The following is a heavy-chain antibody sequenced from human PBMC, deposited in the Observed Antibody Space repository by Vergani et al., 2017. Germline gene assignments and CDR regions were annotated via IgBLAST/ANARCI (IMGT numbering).Heavy chain of an antibody. V-gene: IGHV5-51*01. CDR1: GYSFTSYW. J-gene: IGHJ6*02. Sequence: EVQLVQSGAEVKKPGESLKISCKGSGYSFTSYWIGWVRQMPGKGLEWTGIIYPGDSDTRYSPSFQGQVTISADKSISTAYLQWSSLKASDTAMYYCARQLRVRGVIGYYYGMDVWGQGTTVTVSS. CDR2: IYPGDSDT. D-gene: IGHD3-10*01. CDR3: ARQLRVRGVIGYYYGMDV.